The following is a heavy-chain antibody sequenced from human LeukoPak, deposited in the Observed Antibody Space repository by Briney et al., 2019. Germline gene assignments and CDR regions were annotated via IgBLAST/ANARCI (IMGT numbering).Heavy chain of an antibody. CDR1: GGSFSGYY. CDR2: INHSGST. CDR3: ARGRSNGWFY. V-gene: IGHV4-34*01. J-gene: IGHJ4*02. D-gene: IGHD2-8*01. Sequence: SSETLSLTCAVYGGSFSGYYWSWIRQPPGKGLEWIGEINHSGSTNYNPSLKSRVTISVDTSKNQFSLKLSSVTAADTAVYYCARGRSNGWFYWGQGTLVTVSS.